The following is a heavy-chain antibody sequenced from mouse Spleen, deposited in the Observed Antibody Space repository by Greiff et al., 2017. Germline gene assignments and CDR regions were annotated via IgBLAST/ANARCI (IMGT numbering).Heavy chain of an antibody. CDR2: ISTYYGDA. CDR3: ARGGNYEEGFAY. V-gene: IGHV1S137*01. CDR1: GYTFTDYA. J-gene: IGHJ3*01. Sequence: QVQLQQSGAELVRPGVSVKISCKGSGYTFTDYAMHWVKQSHAKSLEWIGVISTYYGDASYNQKFKGKATMTVDKSSSTAYMELARLTSEDSAIYYCARGGNYEEGFAYWGQGTLVTVSA. D-gene: IGHD2-1*01.